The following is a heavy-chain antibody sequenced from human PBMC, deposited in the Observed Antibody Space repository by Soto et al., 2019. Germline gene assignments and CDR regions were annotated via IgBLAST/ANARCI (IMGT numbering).Heavy chain of an antibody. Sequence: QGTLKESGPTLVKPTQTLTLTCSFSGFSLSTSGVGVGWIRQSPGKALEWLALIYWSGDEHYRPSLKSRLSIINDTSKNHVGLIMTDMDPVDTSTYYCALGLATLPVFSFDIWGQGTMVTVAS. D-gene: IGHD6-6*01. CDR2: IYWSGDE. CDR3: ALGLATLPVFSFDI. V-gene: IGHV2-5*01. J-gene: IGHJ3*02. CDR1: GFSLSTSGVG.